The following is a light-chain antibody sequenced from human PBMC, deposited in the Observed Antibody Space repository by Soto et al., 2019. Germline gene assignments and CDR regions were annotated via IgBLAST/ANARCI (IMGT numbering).Light chain of an antibody. CDR2: GAS. J-gene: IGKJ1*01. CDR3: QQYSGGPT. Sequence: EIVMTQSPATLSVSPGERATLSCRASQSVSNNLAWYQQKPGQAPNLLIYGASTRATGVPARFSGSGSGAEFTLTISSLQSEDFAVYYCQQYSGGPTFGQGTKVEVK. CDR1: QSVSNN. V-gene: IGKV3-15*01.